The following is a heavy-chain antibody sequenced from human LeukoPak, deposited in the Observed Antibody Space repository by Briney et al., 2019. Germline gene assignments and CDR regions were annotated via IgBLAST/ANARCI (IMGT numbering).Heavy chain of an antibody. CDR1: GYSFTTYW. CDR2: IYPGDPDT. CDR3: ARTGYHYGSGSHLGFDL. D-gene: IGHD3-10*01. V-gene: IGHV5-51*01. J-gene: IGHJ3*01. Sequence: GESLEISCEASGYSFTTYWIGWVRQMPGKGLEWMGIIYPGDPDTRYSPSFQGQVAISSDRTITTVYLQWNNLRASDTAMYYCARTGYHYGSGSHLGFDLWGQGTMVTVSS.